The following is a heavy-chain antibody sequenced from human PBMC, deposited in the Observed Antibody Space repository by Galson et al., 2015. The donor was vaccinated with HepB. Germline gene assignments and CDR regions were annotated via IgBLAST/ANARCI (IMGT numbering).Heavy chain of an antibody. D-gene: IGHD3-10*01. V-gene: IGHV3-30*02. CDR2: IRYDGSNK. Sequence: SLRLSCAASGFTFSSYGMHWVRQAPGKGLGWVAFIRYDGSNKYYADSVKGRFTISRDNSKNTLYLQMNSLRAEDTAVYYCAKDRTWFGELLSPGLDYWGQGTLVTVSS. J-gene: IGHJ4*02. CDR3: AKDRTWFGELLSPGLDY. CDR1: GFTFSSYG.